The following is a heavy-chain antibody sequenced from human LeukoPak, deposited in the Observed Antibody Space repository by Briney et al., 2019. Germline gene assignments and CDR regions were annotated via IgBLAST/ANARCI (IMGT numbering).Heavy chain of an antibody. D-gene: IGHD3-16*01. CDR1: GFTFSSYA. V-gene: IGHV3-23*01. J-gene: IGHJ4*02. CDR3: AKNLPRGGCCGYLRYFVY. CDR2: ISGSGGST. Sequence: TGGSLRLSCAASGFTFSSYAMSWVRQAPGKGLEWVSAISGSGGSTYYADSVKGRFTISRDNSKNTLYLQMNSLRAEDTAVYYCAKNLPRGGCCGYLRYFVYWGQGTLVRLL.